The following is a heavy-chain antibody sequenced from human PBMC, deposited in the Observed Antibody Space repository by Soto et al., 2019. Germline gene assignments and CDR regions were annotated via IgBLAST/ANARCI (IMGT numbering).Heavy chain of an antibody. D-gene: IGHD2-2*01. J-gene: IGHJ5*02. CDR1: GYTFTTFW. V-gene: IGHV5-10-1*01. CDR2: IDPRDSYT. Sequence: GESLKISCTGFGYTFTTFWISWVRQMPGRGLEWMGRIDPRDSYTKYSPSFEGHVTISADKSTRTAYLQWGSLKASDTAMYYCARLYCSTSTCDSWFDPCRQGTLVTVSS. CDR3: ARLYCSTSTCDSWFDP.